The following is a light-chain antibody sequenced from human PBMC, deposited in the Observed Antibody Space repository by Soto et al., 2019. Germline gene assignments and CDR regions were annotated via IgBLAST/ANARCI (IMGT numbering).Light chain of an antibody. Sequence: DIVMTQSPDSLAVSLGERATINCKSSESVLYSSNNKNYLAWYQQKPRQPPKLLIYWASTRESGVPDRFSGSGSGTDFTLTISSLQAEDVAVYYCHQYYSAPWTFGQGTKVEI. CDR2: WAS. CDR1: ESVLYSSNNKNY. CDR3: HQYYSAPWT. V-gene: IGKV4-1*01. J-gene: IGKJ1*01.